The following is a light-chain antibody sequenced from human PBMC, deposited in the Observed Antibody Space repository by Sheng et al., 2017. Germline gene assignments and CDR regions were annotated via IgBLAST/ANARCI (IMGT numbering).Light chain of an antibody. CDR2: NNS. V-gene: IGLV1-44*01. J-gene: IGLJ3*02. CDR1: ASNIGRNT. Sequence: SVLTQPPSASGTPGQRVTISCSATASNIGRNTVHWYQQLPGTAPKLLIFNNSQRPSGVPDRFSGSKSGASASLAISGLQSEDEADYFCAAWDDTLNRPVFGGGTKLTVL. CDR3: AAWDDTLNRPV.